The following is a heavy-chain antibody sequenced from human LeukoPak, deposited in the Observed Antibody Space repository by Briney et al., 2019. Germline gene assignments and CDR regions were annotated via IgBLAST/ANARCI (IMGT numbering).Heavy chain of an antibody. CDR1: GFTFSDYY. V-gene: IGHV3-11*04. CDR2: ISSSGSTI. D-gene: IGHD4-17*01. Sequence: PGGSLRLSCAASGFTFSDYYMSWVRQAPGKGLEWVSYISSSGSTIYYADSVKGRFTISRDNAKNSLYLQMNSLRAEDTAVYYCTTVPSASEDHWGQGTLVTVSS. J-gene: IGHJ4*02. CDR3: TTVPSASEDH.